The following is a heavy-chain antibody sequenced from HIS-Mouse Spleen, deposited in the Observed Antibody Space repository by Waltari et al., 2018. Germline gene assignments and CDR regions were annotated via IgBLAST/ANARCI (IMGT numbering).Heavy chain of an antibody. Sequence: QVQLQESGPGLVKPSETLSLTCTVSGGSITSYYWSWIRQPAGKGLEWIGRIYTSGSTNYNPSLKSRVTMSVDTSKNQFSLKLSSVTAADTAVYYCARGHISSSWWNWFDPWGQGTLVTVSS. J-gene: IGHJ5*02. D-gene: IGHD6-13*01. CDR1: GGSITSYY. V-gene: IGHV4-4*07. CDR2: IYTSGST. CDR3: ARGHISSSWWNWFDP.